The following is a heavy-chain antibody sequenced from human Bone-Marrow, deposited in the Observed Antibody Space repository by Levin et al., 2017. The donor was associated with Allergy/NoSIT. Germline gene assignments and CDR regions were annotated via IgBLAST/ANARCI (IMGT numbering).Heavy chain of an antibody. Sequence: GESLKISCTASGFTFGEYSMNWVRQAPGKGLEWVSSISHKGSWTYTAASMRGRFTISRDNANNLLFLQMDTVRVEDSAVYYCARISSSSVAFDIWGQGTSVTVSS. CDR1: GFTFGEYS. J-gene: IGHJ3*02. CDR2: ISHKGSWT. V-gene: IGHV3-21*01. CDR3: ARISSSSVAFDI. D-gene: IGHD6-6*01.